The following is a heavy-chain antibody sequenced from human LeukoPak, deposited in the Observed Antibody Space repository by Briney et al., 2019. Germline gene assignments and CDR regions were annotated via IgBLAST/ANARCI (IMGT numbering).Heavy chain of an antibody. J-gene: IGHJ6*02. V-gene: IGHV4-59*01. Sequence: PSETLSLTCTVSGDSISSYYWSWIRQPPGKGLEWIGYIYYSGSTKYNPSLKSRVTMSLDTSKSQFSLKLNSVTAADTAVYYCARDCPPDSGSSFSLGMDVWGQGTTVTVSS. D-gene: IGHD3-10*01. CDR3: ARDCPPDSGSSFSLGMDV. CDR1: GDSISSYY. CDR2: IYYSGST.